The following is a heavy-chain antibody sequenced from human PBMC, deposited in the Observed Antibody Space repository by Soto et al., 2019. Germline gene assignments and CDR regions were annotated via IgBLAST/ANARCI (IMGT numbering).Heavy chain of an antibody. CDR3: AKNSRFVW. CDR1: GFIFTSYA. V-gene: IGHV3-23*01. CDR2: INVGDAGT. Sequence: GGSLRLSCAASGFIFTSYAMSWVRQAPGKGLEWVSSINVGDAGTNYADSVKGRFTISRDNSKNTLYLQMNFLRADYTAIYFCAKNSRFVWWGKETLFT. J-gene: IGHJ4*02. D-gene: IGHD3-16*01.